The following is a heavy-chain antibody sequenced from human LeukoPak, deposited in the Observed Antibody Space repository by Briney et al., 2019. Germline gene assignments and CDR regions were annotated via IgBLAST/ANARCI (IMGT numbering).Heavy chain of an antibody. D-gene: IGHD1-26*01. CDR1: GFTFNSYG. V-gene: IGHV3-30*02. CDR2: IWYDGSSK. Sequence: GGPLRLSCAASGFTFNSYGMHWVRQAPGKGLEWVAFIWYDGSSKYYADSVKGRFTISRDNSKSTLYLQMNSLRAEDTAVYYCAKGREPGGLDYWGQGTLVTVSS. J-gene: IGHJ4*02. CDR3: AKGREPGGLDY.